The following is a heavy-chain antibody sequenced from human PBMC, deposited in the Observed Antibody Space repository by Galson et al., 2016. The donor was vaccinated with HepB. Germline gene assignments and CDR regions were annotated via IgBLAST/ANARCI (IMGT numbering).Heavy chain of an antibody. CDR3: ARTLMGAYKLAY. Sequence: SVKVSCKASGGTFSSYAINWVRQAPGQGLEWMGGIIPIFGTPNYAQKFQGRVTITADASTSTAYMELSSLRSADTALYYCARTLMGAYKLAYWGQGTLVTVSS. J-gene: IGHJ4*02. CDR1: GGTFSSYA. D-gene: IGHD1-14*01. CDR2: IIPIFGTP. V-gene: IGHV1-69*13.